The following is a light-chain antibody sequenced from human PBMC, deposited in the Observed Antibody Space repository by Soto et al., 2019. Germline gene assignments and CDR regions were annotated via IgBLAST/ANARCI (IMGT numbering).Light chain of an antibody. CDR3: SSYAVSNNVI. V-gene: IGLV2-8*01. Sequence: QSALTQSPSASGSPGQSVIISCTGTSSDIGGYNSVSWYQQHPGKAPKLMIYEVTKRPSGVPDRFSGSKSGNTASLTVSGLQAEDEADYYCSSYAVSNNVIFGGGTQLTVL. CDR2: EVT. CDR1: SSDIGGYNS. J-gene: IGLJ2*01.